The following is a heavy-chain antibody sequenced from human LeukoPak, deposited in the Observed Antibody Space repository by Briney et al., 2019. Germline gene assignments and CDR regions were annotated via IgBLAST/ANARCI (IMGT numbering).Heavy chain of an antibody. J-gene: IGHJ3*02. Sequence: SVKVSCKASGGTFSSYTISWVRQAPGQGLEWMGRIIPILGIANYAQKFQGRVTITADKSTSTAYMELSSLRSEDTAVYYCARDDRQWEPDDAFDIWAKGQWSPSLQ. CDR3: ARDDRQWEPDDAFDI. D-gene: IGHD1-26*01. CDR1: GGTFSSYT. CDR2: IIPILGIA. V-gene: IGHV1-69*04.